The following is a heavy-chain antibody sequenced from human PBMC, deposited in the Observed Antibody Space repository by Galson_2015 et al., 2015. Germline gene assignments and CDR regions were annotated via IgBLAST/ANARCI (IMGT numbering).Heavy chain of an antibody. CDR2: ISSGGGTI. CDR1: GFTFSSYD. CDR3: ARAPDYGAVQRGVWFDP. D-gene: IGHD4-17*01. J-gene: IGHJ5*02. Sequence: SLRLSCAASGFTFSSYDMNWVRQAPGKGLEWVSYISSGGGTIYYADSVKGRFTISRDNAKNSLFLQMNSLRAKDTAVYYCARAPDYGAVQRGVWFDPWGQGTLVTVSS. V-gene: IGHV3-48*03.